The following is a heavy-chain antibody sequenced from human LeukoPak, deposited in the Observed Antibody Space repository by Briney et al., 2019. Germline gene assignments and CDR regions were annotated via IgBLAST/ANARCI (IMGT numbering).Heavy chain of an antibody. D-gene: IGHD3-9*01. CDR2: IYYSGST. CDR1: GGSISSYY. Sequence: SETLSLTCTVSGGSISSYYWSWIRQPPGKGLEWIGYIYYSGSTYYNPSLKSRVTISVDTSKNQFSLKLSSVTAADTAVYYCARGDRYYDILTGYYSVPYFDYWGQGTLVTVSS. CDR3: ARGDRYYDILTGYYSVPYFDY. J-gene: IGHJ4*02. V-gene: IGHV4-59*08.